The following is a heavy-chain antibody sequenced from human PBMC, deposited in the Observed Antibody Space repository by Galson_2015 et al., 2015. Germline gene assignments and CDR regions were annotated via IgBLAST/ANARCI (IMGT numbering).Heavy chain of an antibody. V-gene: IGHV5-51*01. J-gene: IGHJ4*02. CDR3: ARHMAHRKVVPAAFDS. CDR2: IYPGDSDT. CDR1: GYTFASYW. D-gene: IGHD2-2*01. Sequence: QSGAEVKKPGESLKISCEGSGYTFASYWVGWVRQMPGKGLEWMGIIYPGDSDTRYNPSFQGHVIISVDKSFNTAYLQWSSLKASYTAIYYCARHMAHRKVVPAAFDSWGQGTPVTVSS.